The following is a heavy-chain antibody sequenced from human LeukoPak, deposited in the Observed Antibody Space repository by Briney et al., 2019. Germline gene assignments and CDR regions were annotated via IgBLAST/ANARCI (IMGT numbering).Heavy chain of an antibody. J-gene: IGHJ4*02. CDR1: GFTFSSYW. Sequence: PGGSLRLSCAASGFTFSSYWLTWVRKPPGKGLKWLAHVKPDGSEKSYVDSVKGRFTISRDNAQNSLYLQMNSLRAEDTAVYYCARDRGYYVFDYWGQGTLVTVSS. CDR3: ARDRGYYVFDY. CDR2: VKPDGSEK. D-gene: IGHD3-22*01. V-gene: IGHV3-7*01.